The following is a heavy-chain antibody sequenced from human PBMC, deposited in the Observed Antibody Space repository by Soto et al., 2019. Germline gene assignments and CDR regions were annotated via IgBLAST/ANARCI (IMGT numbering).Heavy chain of an antibody. J-gene: IGHJ6*02. V-gene: IGHV3-13*01. D-gene: IGHD6-19*01. Sequence: GGSLRLSCAASGFTFSSYDMHWVRQATGKGLEWVSAIGTAGDTYYPGSVKGRFTISRENAKNSLYLQMNSLRAEDTAVYYCAREIPGIAVAGTRLRAYYYYGMDVWGQGTTVTVSS. CDR3: AREIPGIAVAGTRLRAYYYYGMDV. CDR2: IGTAGDT. CDR1: GFTFSSYD.